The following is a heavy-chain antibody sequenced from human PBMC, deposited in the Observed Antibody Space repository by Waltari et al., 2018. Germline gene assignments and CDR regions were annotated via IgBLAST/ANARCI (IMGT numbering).Heavy chain of an antibody. CDR1: GGSISSHY. V-gene: IGHV4-59*11. CDR3: ARDQGDFWSGYSGYYYYYYMDV. CDR2: IYYSGST. J-gene: IGHJ6*03. Sequence: QVQLQESGPGLVKPSATLSLTCTVSGGSISSHYWSWIRQPPGKGLEWIGYIYYSGSTNYNPSLKSRVTISVDTSKNQFSLKLSSVTAADTAVYYCARDQGDFWSGYSGYYYYYYMDVWGKGTTVTVSS. D-gene: IGHD3-3*01.